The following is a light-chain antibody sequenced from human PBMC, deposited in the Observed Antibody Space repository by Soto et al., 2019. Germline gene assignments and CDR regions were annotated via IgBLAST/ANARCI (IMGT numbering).Light chain of an antibody. CDR3: QQRSNWPRLWT. J-gene: IGKJ1*01. Sequence: EIVLTQSPATLSLSPGERATLSCRASQSVSSYLAWYQQKPGQAPRLLIYDASNRATGIPARFSGSGSGTDFTLTISSLEPEDFAVYYCQQRSNWPRLWTFGQGTKVEIK. CDR1: QSVSSY. V-gene: IGKV3-11*01. CDR2: DAS.